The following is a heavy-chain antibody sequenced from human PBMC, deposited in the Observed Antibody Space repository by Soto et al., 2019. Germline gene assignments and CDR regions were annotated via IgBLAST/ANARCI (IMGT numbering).Heavy chain of an antibody. CDR2: ISAYNGNT. Sequence: ASVKVSCKASGYTFTSYGISWVRQAPGQGLEWMGWISAYNGNTNYAQKLQGRVTMTTDTSTSTAYMELRSLRSDDTAVYYCARDADAVGGVIVPTWFDPWGQGTLVTVSS. D-gene: IGHD3-16*02. CDR3: ARDADAVGGVIVPTWFDP. V-gene: IGHV1-18*04. J-gene: IGHJ5*02. CDR1: GYTFTSYG.